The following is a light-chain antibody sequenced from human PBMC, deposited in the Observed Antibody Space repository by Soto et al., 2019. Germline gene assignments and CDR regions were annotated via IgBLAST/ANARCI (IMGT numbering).Light chain of an antibody. CDR2: DAS. J-gene: IGKJ1*01. CDR3: QQYASSPRT. CDR1: QSVSSN. V-gene: IGKV3-20*01. Sequence: EIVMTQSPATLSVSPGERATLSCRASQSVSSNLAWYQQKPGQAPRLLIYDASSRATGIPDRFSGSGSGTDFTLTISRLEPEDFAVYYCQQYASSPRTFGQGTKVDI.